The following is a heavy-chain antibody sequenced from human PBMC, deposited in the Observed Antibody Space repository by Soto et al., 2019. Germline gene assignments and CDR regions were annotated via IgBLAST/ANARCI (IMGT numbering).Heavy chain of an antibody. CDR2: INKEGREK. J-gene: IGHJ4*02. V-gene: IGHV3-7*01. CDR1: GFTFRGYW. CDR3: ARDKGPGPTTDFDS. D-gene: IGHD4-17*01. Sequence: GGSRRLSGGALGFTFRGYWMSGVGQDTGKGREGVGKINKEGREKYYVDSVRGRFTISRDNAKNSLYLQINSLRAEDASVYYCARDKGPGPTTDFDSWGLGTLVTVSS.